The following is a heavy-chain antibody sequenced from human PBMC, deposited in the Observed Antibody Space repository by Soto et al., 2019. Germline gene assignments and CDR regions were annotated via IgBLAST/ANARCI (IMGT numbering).Heavy chain of an antibody. J-gene: IGHJ5*02. Sequence: QVQLVQSGAEVKKPGASVKVSCKASRYTFTGYYMHWVRQAPGQGLEWMGWIDPNSGGTDYAQKFQGRVTMTRDTFISTAYMELSRLRVDDTAVYYCARVRGIAAAGTRYNWFDPWGQGTLVTVSS. D-gene: IGHD6-13*01. V-gene: IGHV1-2*02. CDR1: RYTFTGYY. CDR3: ARVRGIAAAGTRYNWFDP. CDR2: IDPNSGGT.